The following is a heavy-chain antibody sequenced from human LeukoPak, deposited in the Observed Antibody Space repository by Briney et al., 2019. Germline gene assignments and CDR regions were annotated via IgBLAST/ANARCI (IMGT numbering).Heavy chain of an antibody. D-gene: IGHD5-18*01. J-gene: IGHJ4*02. CDR3: VRHGSYGPTSNFDY. V-gene: IGHV4-39*01. CDR2: IYYSGST. Sequence: SETLSLTCTVSGDSISSSSHYWGWIRQPPGKGLEWIGSIYYSGSTYYNPSLKSRVTISVDTSKNEFSLKLSSVTAADTAMYYCVRHGSYGPTSNFDYWGQGTLVTVSS. CDR1: GDSISSSSHY.